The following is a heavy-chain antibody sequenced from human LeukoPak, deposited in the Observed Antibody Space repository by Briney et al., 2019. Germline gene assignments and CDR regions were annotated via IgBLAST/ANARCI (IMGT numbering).Heavy chain of an antibody. V-gene: IGHV3-30*03. J-gene: IGHJ4*02. Sequence: GRSLRLSCAASGFTFSSYGMHWVRQAPGKGLEWVAVLSYDGSNKYYADSVKGRFTISRDNSKNTLYLQMNSLRAEDTAVYYCARETGYSYGAFDYWGQGTLVTVSS. CDR1: GFTFSSYG. D-gene: IGHD5-18*01. CDR3: ARETGYSYGAFDY. CDR2: LSYDGSNK.